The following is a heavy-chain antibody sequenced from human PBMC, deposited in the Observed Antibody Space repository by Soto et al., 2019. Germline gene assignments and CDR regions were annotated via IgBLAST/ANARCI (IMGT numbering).Heavy chain of an antibody. D-gene: IGHD6-13*01. CDR1: GGSISSYY. V-gene: IGHV4-59*01. J-gene: IGHJ4*02. Sequence: PSETLSLTCTVSGGSISSYYWIWIRQPPGKGLEWIGYIYYSGSTYYNPSLKSRVAISVDTSKNQFSLKLSSVTAADTAVYYCARRSSTWANFNDYWGQGTLVTVSS. CDR3: ARRSSTWANFNDY. CDR2: IYYSGST.